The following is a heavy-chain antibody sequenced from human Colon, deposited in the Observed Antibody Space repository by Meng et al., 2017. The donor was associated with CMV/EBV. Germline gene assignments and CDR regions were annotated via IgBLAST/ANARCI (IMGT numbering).Heavy chain of an antibody. CDR3: AREPRDSSGWHFFDY. CDR2: IIPIFGIA. D-gene: IGHD6-19*01. V-gene: IGHV1-69*10. CDR1: GGTFSSYG. Sequence: SVKVSCKASGGTFSSYGIIWVRQAPGQGLEWMGEIIPIFGIANYAQSFRGRVTITADKSTSTTYMELSSLRSEDTAVYFCAREPRDSSGWHFFDYWGQGALVTVSS. J-gene: IGHJ4*02.